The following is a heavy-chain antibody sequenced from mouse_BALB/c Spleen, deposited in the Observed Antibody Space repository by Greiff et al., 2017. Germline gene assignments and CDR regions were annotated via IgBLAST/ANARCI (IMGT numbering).Heavy chain of an antibody. D-gene: IGHD1-1*01. Sequence: QVQLQQPGAELVKPGASVKLSCKASGYTFTSYWMHWVKQRPGQGLEWIGEINPSNGRTNYNEKFKSKATLTVDKSSSTAYMQLSSLTSEDSAVYYCARSQNYGSSYCAMDYWGQGTSVTVSS. CDR2: INPSNGRT. CDR3: ARSQNYGSSYCAMDY. CDR1: GYTFTSYW. J-gene: IGHJ4*01. V-gene: IGHV1S81*02.